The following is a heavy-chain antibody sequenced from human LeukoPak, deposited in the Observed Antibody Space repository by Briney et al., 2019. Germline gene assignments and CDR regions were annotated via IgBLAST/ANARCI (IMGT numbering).Heavy chain of an antibody. J-gene: IGHJ6*02. D-gene: IGHD2/OR15-2a*01. CDR1: GFTLSSYW. V-gene: IGHV3-74*01. CDR3: ARIVLTPPYGMDV. CDR2: INSDGSST. Sequence: GGSLRLSCAASGFTLSSYWMHWVRQAPGKGLVWVSRINSDGSSTSYADSVKGRFTISRDNAKNTLYLQMNSLRAEDTAVYFCARIVLTPPYGMDVWGQGTTVTVSS.